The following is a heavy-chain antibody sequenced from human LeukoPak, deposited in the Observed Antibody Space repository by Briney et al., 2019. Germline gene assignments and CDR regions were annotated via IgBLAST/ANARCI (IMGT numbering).Heavy chain of an antibody. Sequence: ASVKVSCKASGYTFTSYYIHWVRQAPGQGLEWMGIMKPSSGSTSYTGKFQGRVTMTRDMSTSTVYMELSSLRSEDTAVYYCARSRTVAGTWGGYFDYWGQGTLVTVSS. CDR1: GYTFTSYY. V-gene: IGHV1-46*01. CDR3: ARSRTVAGTWGGYFDY. J-gene: IGHJ4*02. D-gene: IGHD6-19*01. CDR2: MKPSSGST.